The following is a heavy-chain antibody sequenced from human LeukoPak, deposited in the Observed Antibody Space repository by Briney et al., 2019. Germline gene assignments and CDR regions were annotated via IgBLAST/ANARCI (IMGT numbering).Heavy chain of an antibody. Sequence: GESLKISSKGSGYSFTSYWIGWVRQMPGTRLEWMGIIYPGDSDTRYSPSFQGQVTISADKSSSTAYQQWSSLKASDTAMYYCAIPPGGATTYFYYWGTGTLVTVSS. D-gene: IGHD1-26*01. CDR1: GYSFTSYW. CDR3: AIPPGGATTYFYY. V-gene: IGHV5-51*01. J-gene: IGHJ4*02. CDR2: IYPGDSDT.